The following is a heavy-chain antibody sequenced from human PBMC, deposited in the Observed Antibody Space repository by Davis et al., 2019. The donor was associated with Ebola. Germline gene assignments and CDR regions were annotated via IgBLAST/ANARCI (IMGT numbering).Heavy chain of an antibody. D-gene: IGHD3-22*01. CDR2: INHSGRT. J-gene: IGHJ4*02. V-gene: IGHV4-34*01. CDR3: ASLRQTYDSSGYSQPFDY. Sequence: MPSETLSLTCAVHGGSFSTYYWTWIRQSPGKGLEWIGEINHSGRTNYNPSLKSRVTISVDTSKNQFSLKLSSVTAADTAVYYCASLRQTYDSSGYSQPFDYWGQGSLVTVSS. CDR1: GGSFSTYY.